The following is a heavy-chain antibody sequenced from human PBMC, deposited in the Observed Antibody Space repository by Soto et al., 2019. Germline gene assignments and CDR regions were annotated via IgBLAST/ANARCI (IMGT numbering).Heavy chain of an antibody. CDR3: ARVRQRLGAVRYYGLDF. CDR1: GVTVTDYP. D-gene: IGHD6-25*01. V-gene: IGHV3-30-3*01. J-gene: IGHJ6*02. Sequence: GGTLTLCCAASGVTVTDYPLQWFRHALVMVLYWVAVISSDGSNQYYADSVKGRFTISRDDSRNSLYLQMDGLRAEDTAQYFCARVRQRLGAVRYYGLDFWGQGTTVTVSS. CDR2: ISSDGSNQ.